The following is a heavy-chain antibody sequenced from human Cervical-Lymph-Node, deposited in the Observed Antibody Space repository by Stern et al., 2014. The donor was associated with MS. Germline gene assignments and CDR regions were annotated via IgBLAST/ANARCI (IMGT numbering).Heavy chain of an antibody. D-gene: IGHD6-13*01. CDR2: IIPIFETA. J-gene: IGHJ4*02. Sequence: QVQLVQSGAEVKKPGSSMKVSCKASGGTFSSDAIGWARQAPGQGLEGMGGIIPIFETANYAQKFQGRVTITADQSTKTAYLELSSLTSGDTAMYFCASGTRSSWYFDFWGQGTLVTVST. V-gene: IGHV1-69*12. CDR3: ASGTRSSWYFDF. CDR1: GGTFSSDA.